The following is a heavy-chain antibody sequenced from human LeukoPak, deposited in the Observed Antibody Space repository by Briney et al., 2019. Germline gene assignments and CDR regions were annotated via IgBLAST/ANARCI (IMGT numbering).Heavy chain of an antibody. CDR2: IYYSGST. CDR1: GGSISSGDYY. D-gene: IGHD4-17*01. J-gene: IGHJ2*01. CDR3: ARHKNRNYGADGYFDL. V-gene: IGHV4-30-4*01. Sequence: PSQTLSLTCTVSGGSISSGDYYWSWIRQPPGKGLEWIGYIYYSGSTYHNPSLKSRVTISVDTSKNQFSLKLSSVTAADTAVYYCARHKNRNYGADGYFDLWGRGTLVTVSS.